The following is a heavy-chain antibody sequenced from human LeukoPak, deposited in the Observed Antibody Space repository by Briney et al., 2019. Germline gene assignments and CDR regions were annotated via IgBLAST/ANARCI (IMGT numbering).Heavy chain of an antibody. V-gene: IGHV1-46*01. CDR2: INPSGGST. J-gene: IGHJ4*02. D-gene: IGHD2-15*01. CDR3: ASGYCSGGSCYSGHY. Sequence: ASVKVSCKASGYTFTSYYMHWVRQAPGQGLEWMGIINPSGGSTSYAQKFQGRVTTTRDTSTSTVYMELSSLRSEDTAVYYCASGYCSGGSCYSGHYWGQGTLVTVSS. CDR1: GYTFTSYY.